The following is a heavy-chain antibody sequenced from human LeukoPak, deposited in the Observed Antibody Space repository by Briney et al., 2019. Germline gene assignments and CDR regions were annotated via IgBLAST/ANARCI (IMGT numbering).Heavy chain of an antibody. CDR3: ARTSMIRGVRRSPRLDY. CDR2: INHSGST. Sequence: SETLSLTCAVYGGPFSGYYWSWIRQPPGKGLEWIGDINHSGSTNYNPSLKSRITISVDTSTNHFSLKLSSVTAADTAVYYCARTSMIRGVRRSPRLDYWGQGTLVTVSS. V-gene: IGHV4-34*01. CDR1: GGPFSGYY. J-gene: IGHJ4*02. D-gene: IGHD3-10*01.